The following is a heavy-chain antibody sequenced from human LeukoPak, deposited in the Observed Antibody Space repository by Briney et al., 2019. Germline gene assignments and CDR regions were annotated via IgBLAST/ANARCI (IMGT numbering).Heavy chain of an antibody. Sequence: ASVKVSCKASGGTFSSYAISWVRQAPGQGLEWMGGIIPIFGTANYAQKFQGRVTITTDESTSTAYMELSSVTAADTAVYYCARANFRYYFDYWGQGTLVTVSS. V-gene: IGHV1-69*05. CDR3: ARANFRYYFDY. CDR1: GGTFSSYA. J-gene: IGHJ4*02. CDR2: IIPIFGTA.